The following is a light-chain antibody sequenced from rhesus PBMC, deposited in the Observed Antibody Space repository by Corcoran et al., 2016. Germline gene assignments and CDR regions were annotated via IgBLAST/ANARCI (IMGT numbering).Light chain of an antibody. CDR2: RNN. J-gene: IGLJ1*01. CDR1: SHNVGNQG. CDR3: SAWDSSLSAYI. Sequence: QAGLTQPPSVSKGLRHTTTRTCTGNSHNVGNQGAAWLQQHQGHPPKLLSYRNNNQPSGISERFSASRSGNTASLTLTGLQPEDEADYYCSAWDSSLSAYIFGVGTRLTVL. V-gene: IGLV10-114*01.